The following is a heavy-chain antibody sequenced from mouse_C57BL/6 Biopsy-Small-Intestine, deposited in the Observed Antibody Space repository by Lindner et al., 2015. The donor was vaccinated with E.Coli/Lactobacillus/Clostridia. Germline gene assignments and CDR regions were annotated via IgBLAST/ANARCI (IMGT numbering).Heavy chain of an antibody. CDR1: GYTFTDYY. V-gene: IGHV1-19*01. CDR2: INPYNGGT. J-gene: IGHJ4*01. Sequence: EVQLQESGPVLVKPGASVKMSCKASGYTFTDYYMNWVKQSHGKSLEWIGVINPYNGGTSYSQKFKGKATLTVDKSSSTAYMELNSLTSEDSAVYYCARATVVAPPYAMDYWGQGTSVTVPS. CDR3: ARATVVAPPYAMDY. D-gene: IGHD1-1*01.